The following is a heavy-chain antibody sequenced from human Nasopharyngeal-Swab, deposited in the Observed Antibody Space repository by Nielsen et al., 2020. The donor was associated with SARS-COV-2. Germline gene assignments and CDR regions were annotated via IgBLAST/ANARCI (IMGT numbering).Heavy chain of an antibody. V-gene: IGHV1-69*01. Sequence: WVRQAPGQGLEWMGGIIPIFGTVNYAQKFQGRVTITADESTSTAYMELSSLRSEDTAVYYCARAVEAYYYYGMDVWGQGTTVTVSS. D-gene: IGHD5-24*01. CDR2: IIPIFGTV. J-gene: IGHJ6*02. CDR3: ARAVEAYYYYGMDV.